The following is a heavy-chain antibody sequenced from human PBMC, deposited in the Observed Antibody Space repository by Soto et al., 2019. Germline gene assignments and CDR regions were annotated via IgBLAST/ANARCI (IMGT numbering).Heavy chain of an antibody. CDR3: AKERREGGDYYYYYYYMDV. CDR2: ISYDGSNK. Sequence: GGSLRLSCAASGFTFSSYGMHWVRQAPGKGLEWVAVISYDGSNKYYADSVKGRFTISRDNSKNTLYLQMNSLRAEDTAVYYCAKERREGGDYYYYYYYMDVWGKGTTVTVSS. D-gene: IGHD4-17*01. CDR1: GFTFSSYG. V-gene: IGHV3-30*18. J-gene: IGHJ6*03.